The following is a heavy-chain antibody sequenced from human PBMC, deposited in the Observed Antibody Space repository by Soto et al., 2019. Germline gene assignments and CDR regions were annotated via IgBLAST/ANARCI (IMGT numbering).Heavy chain of an antibody. V-gene: IGHV3-23*01. CDR3: AKHSSYYRYYDMDV. J-gene: IGHJ6*02. CDR1: GFTFDIYA. D-gene: IGHD4-4*01. Sequence: EVQLLESGGGLVQPGGSLRLSCAASGFTFDIYAMSWVRQAPGKGLEWVSTIIGSGGTPYYADSVKGRFTISRDNSKNTLYVQMNSLRADDTAEYYCAKHSSYYRYYDMDVWGQGTTVTVSS. CDR2: IIGSGGTP.